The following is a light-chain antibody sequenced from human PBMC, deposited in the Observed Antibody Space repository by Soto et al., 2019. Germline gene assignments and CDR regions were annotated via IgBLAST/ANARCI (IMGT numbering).Light chain of an antibody. CDR2: GAS. CDR1: QSINKY. CDR3: QQYDNWPPCT. Sequence: EIVMTQSPATLSVSPGERATLSCRASQSINKYLAWYQQKPGQAPRLLIFGASTRASGIPARFSGSGSGTEFTLTISSLQSEDFAVYYCQQYDNWPPCTFGQGTKVEL. V-gene: IGKV3-15*01. J-gene: IGKJ1*01.